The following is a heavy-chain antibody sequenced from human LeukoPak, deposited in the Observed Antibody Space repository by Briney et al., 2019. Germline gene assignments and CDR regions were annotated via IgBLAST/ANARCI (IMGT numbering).Heavy chain of an antibody. J-gene: IGHJ3*01. V-gene: IGHV3-23*01. CDR3: AKDQQIDYYGSGSYNDAFDL. CDR2: ISGSGSST. Sequence: GGSLRLSCAASGFSFSIYGMSWVRQAPGKGLEWVSVISGSGSSTYYADSVKGRFTISRDNSKNTLYLQMNSLRAEDTAVYYCAKDQQIDYYGSGSYNDAFDLWGQGTMVSVSS. CDR1: GFSFSIYG. D-gene: IGHD3-10*01.